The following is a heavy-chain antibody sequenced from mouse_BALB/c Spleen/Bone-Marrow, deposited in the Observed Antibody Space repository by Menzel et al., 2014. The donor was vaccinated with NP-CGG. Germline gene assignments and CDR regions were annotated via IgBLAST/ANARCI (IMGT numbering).Heavy chain of an antibody. CDR3: TRLHYYGYSAY. Sequence: DVQLQESGGGLVQPGGSLKLSCAASGFDFSSYWMSWVRQAPGKGLEWIGEINPDSSTMNYTPSLKDKFIISRVNAKNTLYLQKNKVRSEDTALYYCTRLHYYGYSAYWGQGTLVTVST. D-gene: IGHD1-2*01. CDR1: GFDFSSYW. V-gene: IGHV4-1*02. J-gene: IGHJ3*01. CDR2: INPDSSTM.